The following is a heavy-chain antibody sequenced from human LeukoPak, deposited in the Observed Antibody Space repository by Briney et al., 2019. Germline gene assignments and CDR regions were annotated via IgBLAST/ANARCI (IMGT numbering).Heavy chain of an antibody. CDR2: IYPGDSDT. D-gene: IGHD3/OR15-3a*01. V-gene: IGHV5-51*01. Sequence: GESLKISCKGSGYRFTNYWIGWVRQMPGKGLEWVAIIYPGDSDTRYSPSFQGQVTLSAGKSITTAFLQWSSLKASDTAMYYCVTLGTGSPPFDFWGQGTLVTVSS. CDR3: VTLGTGSPPFDF. CDR1: GYRFTNYW. J-gene: IGHJ4*02.